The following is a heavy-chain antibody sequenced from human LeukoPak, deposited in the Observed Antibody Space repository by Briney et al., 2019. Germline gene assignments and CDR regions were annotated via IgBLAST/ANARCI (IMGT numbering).Heavy chain of an antibody. Sequence: PGGSLRLSCAAPGFTFSSYGMHWVRQAPGKGLEWVAVISYDGSNKYYADSVKGRFTISRDNSKNTLYLQMNSLRAEDTAVYYCAKDRSMVRGVINAGYGYWGQGTLVTVSS. CDR3: AKDRSMVRGVINAGYGY. D-gene: IGHD3-10*01. V-gene: IGHV3-30*18. CDR2: ISYDGSNK. CDR1: GFTFSSYG. J-gene: IGHJ4*02.